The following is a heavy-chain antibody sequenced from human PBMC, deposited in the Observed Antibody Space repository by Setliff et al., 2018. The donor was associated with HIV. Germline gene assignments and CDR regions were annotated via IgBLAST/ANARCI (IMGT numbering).Heavy chain of an antibody. D-gene: IGHD3-22*01. V-gene: IGHV4-4*09. CDR1: GGSFSNYC. Sequence: SETLSLTCTVSGGSFSNYCWNWIRQSPGKGLEWIGYIYSSGSTNFNPSLKSRVTLSIDTSKNQFSLNLTSMTAADTAVYFCVRHGYYYDFIDIWGQGTVVTVSS. CDR2: IYSSGST. J-gene: IGHJ3*02. CDR3: VRHGYYYDFIDI.